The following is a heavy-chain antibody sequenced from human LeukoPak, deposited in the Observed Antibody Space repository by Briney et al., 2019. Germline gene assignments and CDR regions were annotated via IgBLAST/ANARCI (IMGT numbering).Heavy chain of an antibody. D-gene: IGHD3-22*01. V-gene: IGHV3-23*01. J-gene: IGHJ4*02. Sequence: GGSLRLSCAASGFTFSSYATSWVRQAPGKGLEWVSAISGSGGSTYYADSVKGRFTISRDNSKNTLYLQMNSLRAEDTAVYYCAKDASYYHDSSGVNYFDYWGQGTLVTVSS. CDR1: GFTFSSYA. CDR2: ISGSGGST. CDR3: AKDASYYHDSSGVNYFDY.